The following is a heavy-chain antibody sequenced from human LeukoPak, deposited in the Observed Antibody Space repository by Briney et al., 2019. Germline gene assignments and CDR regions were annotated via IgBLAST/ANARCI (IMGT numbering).Heavy chain of an antibody. CDR2: IWYDGSNK. D-gene: IGHD3-3*01. V-gene: IGHV3-33*01. CDR1: GFTFSSYV. J-gene: IGHJ3*02. Sequence: GRSLRLSCAASGFTFSSYVMHWVRQAPGKGLEWVAVIWYDGSNKYYADSVKGRFTISRDNSKNTLYLQINSLRAEDTAVYYCARGDLFEGAFDIWGQGTMVTVSS. CDR3: ARGDLFEGAFDI.